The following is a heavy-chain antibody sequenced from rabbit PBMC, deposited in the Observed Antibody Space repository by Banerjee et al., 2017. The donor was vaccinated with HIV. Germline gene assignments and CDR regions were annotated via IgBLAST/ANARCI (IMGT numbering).Heavy chain of an antibody. CDR1: GFTIGNYW. J-gene: IGHJ4*01. CDR2: IDPGNGGT. V-gene: IGHV1S40*01. CDR3: ASSSVGNWYFGL. Sequence: QSLEESGGDLVKPGASLTLTCKASGFTIGNYWMSWVRQAPGKGLEWIGTIDPGNGGTYYASWAKGRFTISRTSSTTVTLQMTSLTAADTATYFCASSSVGNWYFGLWGPGTLVTVS. D-gene: IGHD1-1*01.